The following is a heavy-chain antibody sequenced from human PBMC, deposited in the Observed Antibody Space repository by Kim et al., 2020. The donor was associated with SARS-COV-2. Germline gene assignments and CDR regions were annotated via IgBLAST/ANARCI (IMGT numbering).Heavy chain of an antibody. CDR1: GFSLSTSGMC. D-gene: IGHD5-18*01. Sequence: SGPTLVNPTQTLTLTCTFSGFSLSTSGMCVSWIRQPPGKALEWLALIDWDDDKYYSTSLKTRLTISKDTSKNQVVLTMTNMDPVDTATYYCARISGLQLSGYYYYYGMDVWGQGTTVTVSS. J-gene: IGHJ6*02. CDR3: ARISGLQLSGYYYYYGMDV. V-gene: IGHV2-70*01. CDR2: IDWDDDK.